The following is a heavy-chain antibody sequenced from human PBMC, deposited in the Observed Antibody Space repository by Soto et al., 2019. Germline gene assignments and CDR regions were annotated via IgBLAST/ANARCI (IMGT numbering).Heavy chain of an antibody. CDR2: ISGNGFYT. Sequence: HPGGSLRLSCAASGFTFSSSAMTWVRQAPGKGLEWVSAISGNGFYTYYSDSVKGRFTISRDNSKNMVYLQMNSLRAEDTALYYCAKYETPSMVRGVAINWGQGXLVTVSS. CDR1: GFTFSSSA. CDR3: AKYETPSMVRGVAIN. D-gene: IGHD3-10*01. J-gene: IGHJ4*02. V-gene: IGHV3-23*01.